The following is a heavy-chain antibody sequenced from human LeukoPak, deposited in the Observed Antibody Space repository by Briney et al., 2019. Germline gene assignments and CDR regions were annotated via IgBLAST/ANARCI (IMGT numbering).Heavy chain of an antibody. Sequence: GGSLRLSCTATRFTFSTFTMHWVRQAPGKGLEWVSLISYDGTNKSYADSLRGRFTISSDNSKNTLYLQMNSLRAEDTAVYYCARVRSAARPHDAFDIWGQETMVTVSS. J-gene: IGHJ3*02. CDR1: RFTFSTFT. CDR2: ISYDGTNK. V-gene: IGHV3-30-3*01. CDR3: ARVRSAARPHDAFDI. D-gene: IGHD6-6*01.